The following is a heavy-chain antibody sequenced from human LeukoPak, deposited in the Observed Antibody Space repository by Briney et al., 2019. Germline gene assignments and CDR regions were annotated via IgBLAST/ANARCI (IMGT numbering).Heavy chain of an antibody. D-gene: IGHD6-13*01. CDR1: GGSISSSSYY. CDR2: IYYSGST. J-gene: IGHJ5*02. Sequence: SSETLSLTCTVSGGSISSSSYYWGWIRQPPGKGLEWIGYIYYSGSTNYNPSLKSRVTMSVDTSKNQFSLKLSSVTAADTAVYYCARGYSSSWLSGDWFDPWGQGTLVTVSS. V-gene: IGHV4-61*05. CDR3: ARGYSSSWLSGDWFDP.